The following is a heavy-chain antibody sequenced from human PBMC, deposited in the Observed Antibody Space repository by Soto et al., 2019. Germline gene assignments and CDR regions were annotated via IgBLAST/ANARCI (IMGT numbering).Heavy chain of an antibody. CDR2: VHYSGST. CDR1: GDSIRIRSND. Sequence: QLQLQESGPGLVKPSETLSLTCSVSGDSIRIRSNDCDWVRQPPGKGREWIGRVHYSGSTHYNPSLHERVTISGHASKKQVSLKLGSVSAADTAMYYCASTKDETLYFDYWGQGNLVTVSS. J-gene: IGHJ4*02. CDR3: ASTKDETLYFDY. D-gene: IGHD2-15*01. V-gene: IGHV4-39*01.